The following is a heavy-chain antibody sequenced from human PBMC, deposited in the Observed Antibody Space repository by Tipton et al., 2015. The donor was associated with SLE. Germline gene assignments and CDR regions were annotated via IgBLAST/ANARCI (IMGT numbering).Heavy chain of an antibody. CDR2: IYYSGNT. CDR3: ARDEYRYDATGYHLLGHFDF. CDR1: GGSISSETHY. Sequence: TLSLTCTVSGGSISSETHYWDWIRQPPGKGLEWIGSIYYSGNTFYNPSLKSRVTISVDTSKNQFSLKLSSVTAADTAVYYCARDEYRYDATGYHLLGHFDFWGQGTLVTVSS. J-gene: IGHJ4*02. V-gene: IGHV4-39*07. D-gene: IGHD3-22*01.